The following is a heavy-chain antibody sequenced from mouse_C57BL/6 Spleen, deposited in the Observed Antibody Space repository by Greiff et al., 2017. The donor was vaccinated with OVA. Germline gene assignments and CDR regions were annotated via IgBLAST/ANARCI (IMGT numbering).Heavy chain of an antibody. Sequence: VKLMESGPELVKPGASVKISCKASGYAFSSSWMNWVNQRPGKGLEWIGRIYPGDGDTNYNGKFKGKATLTADKSSSTAYMQLSSLTSEDSAVYFCASPPFYYYGSSEKYAMDYWGQGTSVTVSS. D-gene: IGHD1-1*01. CDR1: GYAFSSSW. CDR3: ASPPFYYYGSSEKYAMDY. CDR2: IYPGDGDT. V-gene: IGHV1-82*01. J-gene: IGHJ4*01.